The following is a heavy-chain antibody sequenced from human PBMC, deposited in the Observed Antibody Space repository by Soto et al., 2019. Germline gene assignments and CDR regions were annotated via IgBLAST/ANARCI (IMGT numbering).Heavy chain of an antibody. CDR2: IIPILGIA. D-gene: IGHD2-2*01. J-gene: IGHJ4*02. CDR1: GGTFSSYT. Sequence: ASVKVSCKASGGTFSSYTISWVRQAPGQGLEWMGRIIPILGIANYAQKFQGRVTITADKSTSTAYMELSSLRSEDTAVYYCASQSETVLGYCSSTSCISGRVDYWGQGTLVTVSS. CDR3: ASQSETVLGYCSSTSCISGRVDY. V-gene: IGHV1-69*02.